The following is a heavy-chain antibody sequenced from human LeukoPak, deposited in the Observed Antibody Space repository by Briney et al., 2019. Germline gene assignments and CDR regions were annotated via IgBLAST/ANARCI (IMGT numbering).Heavy chain of an antibody. CDR1: GFTFSNSA. J-gene: IGHJ4*01. Sequence: QPGGSLRLSCAASGFTFSNSAMSWVRQAPGKGLEWVSTLSGSGITTYYADSVKGRFTISRDNSKNTLYLQMKSLRAEDAAVYYCAKGIYSSGWSYFDYWGHGTLVTVSS. CDR3: AKGIYSSGWSYFDY. CDR2: LSGSGITT. V-gene: IGHV3-23*01. D-gene: IGHD6-19*01.